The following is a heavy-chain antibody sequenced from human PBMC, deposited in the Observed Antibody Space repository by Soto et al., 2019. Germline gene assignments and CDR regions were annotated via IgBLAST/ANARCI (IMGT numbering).Heavy chain of an antibody. CDR1: GFTFSSYG. Sequence: GGSLRLSCGASGFTFSSYGMHWVRQAPGKGLEWVAVISYDGSNKYYADSVKGRFTISRDNSKNTLYLQMNSLRAGDTAVYYCAKEDGVVAVDYWGQGTLVTVSS. V-gene: IGHV3-30*18. D-gene: IGHD4-17*01. CDR2: ISYDGSNK. J-gene: IGHJ4*02. CDR3: AKEDGVVAVDY.